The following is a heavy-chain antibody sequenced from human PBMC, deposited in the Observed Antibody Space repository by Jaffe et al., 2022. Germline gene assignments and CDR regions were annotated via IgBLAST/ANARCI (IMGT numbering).Heavy chain of an antibody. CDR3: AGHLLAVRQLVPSWFDP. D-gene: IGHD6-6*01. CDR1: GFTFSSYA. J-gene: IGHJ5*02. V-gene: IGHV3-23*01. Sequence: EVQLLESGGGLVQPGGSLRLSCAASGFTFSSYAMSWVRQAPGKGLEWVSAISGSGGSTYYADSVKGRFTISRDNSKNTLYLQMNSLRAEDTAVYYCAGHLLAVRQLVPSWFDPWGQGTLVTVSS. CDR2: ISGSGGST.